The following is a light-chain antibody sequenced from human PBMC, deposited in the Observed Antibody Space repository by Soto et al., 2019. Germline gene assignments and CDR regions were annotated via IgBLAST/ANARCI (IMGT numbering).Light chain of an antibody. J-gene: IGKJ1*01. CDR1: QSLSSRY. Sequence: EIVLTQSPDTLSLSPGERATLSCRASQSLSSRYLAWYQRKPGQAPRLLIYGASNRAPDIPNRFSASGSGTDFSLTITRLEPEDFAVYLCQQYGSSHPTFGQGTKVEIK. CDR2: GAS. V-gene: IGKV3-20*01. CDR3: QQYGSSHPT.